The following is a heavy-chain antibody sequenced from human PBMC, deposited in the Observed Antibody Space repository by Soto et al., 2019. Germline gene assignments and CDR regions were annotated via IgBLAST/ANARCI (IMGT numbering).Heavy chain of an antibody. V-gene: IGHV5-51*01. J-gene: IGHJ6*03. CDR1: GYSFTSYW. Sequence: GESLKISCKGSGYSFTSYWIGWVRQMPGKGLEWMGIIYPGGSDTRYSPSFQGQVTISADKSISTAYLQWSSLKASDTAMYYCARHSEYSYGYVTDYYYYMAFWGKGSSVTVSS. CDR2: IYPGGSDT. D-gene: IGHD5-18*01. CDR3: ARHSEYSYGYVTDYYYYMAF.